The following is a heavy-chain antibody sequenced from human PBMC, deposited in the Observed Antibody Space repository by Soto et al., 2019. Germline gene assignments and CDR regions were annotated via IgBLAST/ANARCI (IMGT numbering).Heavy chain of an antibody. Sequence: QVQLVQSGAEVKKPGSSVKVSCKASGGTFSSYALSRVRQAPVQGLEWMGGIIPIFGTANYAQKFQGRVTITADESTSTAYMELSSLRSEDTAVYYCASFPYDSSGYYYFDYWGQGTLVTVSS. V-gene: IGHV1-69*12. CDR2: IIPIFGTA. CDR1: GGTFSSYA. J-gene: IGHJ4*02. CDR3: ASFPYDSSGYYYFDY. D-gene: IGHD3-22*01.